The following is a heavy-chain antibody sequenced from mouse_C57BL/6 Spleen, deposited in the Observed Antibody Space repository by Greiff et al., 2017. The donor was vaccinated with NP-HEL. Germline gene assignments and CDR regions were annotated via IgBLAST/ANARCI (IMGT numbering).Heavy chain of an antibody. Sequence: EVQLQQSGAELVRPGASVKLSCTASGFNIKDDYMHWVKQRPEQGLEWIGWIDPENGDTEYASKFQGKATITADTSSNTAYLLLSSLTSEDTAVYYCTTNYYGSREVFDYWGQGTTLTVSS. V-gene: IGHV14-4*01. CDR1: GFNIKDDY. D-gene: IGHD1-1*01. CDR2: IDPENGDT. CDR3: TTNYYGSREVFDY. J-gene: IGHJ2*01.